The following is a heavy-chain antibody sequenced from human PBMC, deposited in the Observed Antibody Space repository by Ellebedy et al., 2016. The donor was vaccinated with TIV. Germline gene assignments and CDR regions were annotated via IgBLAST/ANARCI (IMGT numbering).Heavy chain of an antibody. D-gene: IGHD5-18*01. CDR2: ISSSSSTI. CDR1: GFTFSSYS. V-gene: IGHV3-48*04. J-gene: IGHJ6*02. CDR3: ARDWIQPTYYYGMDV. Sequence: GGSLRLXXAASGFTFSSYSMNWVRQAPGKGLEWVSYISSSSSTIYYADSVKGRFTISRDNAKNSLYLQMNSLRAEDTAVYYCARDWIQPTYYYGMDVWGQGTTVTVSS.